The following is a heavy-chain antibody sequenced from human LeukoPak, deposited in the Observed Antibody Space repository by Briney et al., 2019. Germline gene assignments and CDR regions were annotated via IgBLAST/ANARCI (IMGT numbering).Heavy chain of an antibody. CDR2: IYYSGST. CDR1: GGSISSSSYY. CDR3: ARVLPGSLGGGWFDP. J-gene: IGHJ5*02. Sequence: SETLSLTCTVSGGSISSSSYYWGWIRQPPGKGLEWIGSIYYSGSTYYNPSLKSRVTISVDTSKNQFSLKLSSVTAADTAVYYCARVLPGSLGGGWFDPWGQGTLVIVSS. V-gene: IGHV4-39*07. D-gene: IGHD3-10*01.